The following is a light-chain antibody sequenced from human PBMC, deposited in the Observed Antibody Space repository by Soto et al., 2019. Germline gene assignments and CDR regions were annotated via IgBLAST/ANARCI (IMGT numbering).Light chain of an antibody. CDR2: SAS. CDR3: QRTHNATPNT. CDR1: QGMSSY. V-gene: IGKV1-27*01. J-gene: IGKJ2*01. Sequence: DIQLTQSPSSLSASVGDRVTITCRVSQGMSSYLNRYRQKPGKVPKLLIYSASNLQSGVPSRFSGSGSGTDFTLTISSLQPEDVASYYGQRTHNATPNTFGQGTKLEIK.